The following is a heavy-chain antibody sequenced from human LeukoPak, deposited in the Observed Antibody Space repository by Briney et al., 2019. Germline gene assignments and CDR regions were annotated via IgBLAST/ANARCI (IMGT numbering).Heavy chain of an antibody. CDR2: ISGSGGST. J-gene: IGHJ4*02. Sequence: GESLRLSCAASGFTVSSNYMSWVRQAPGKGLEWVSAISGSGGSTYYADSVKGRFTISRDNSKNTLYLQMNSLRAEDTAVYYCAKGETCGGDCFDYWGQGTLVTVSS. D-gene: IGHD2-21*01. V-gene: IGHV3-23*01. CDR1: GFTVSSNY. CDR3: AKGETCGGDCFDY.